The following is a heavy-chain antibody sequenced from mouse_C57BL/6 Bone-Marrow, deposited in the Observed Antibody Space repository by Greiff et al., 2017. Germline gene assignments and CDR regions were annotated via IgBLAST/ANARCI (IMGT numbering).Heavy chain of an antibody. CDR1: GFTFSSYA. J-gene: IGHJ2*01. V-gene: IGHV5-4*03. CDR2: ISDGGGYT. CDR3: ARDNGYYVFDY. D-gene: IGHD2-3*01. Sequence: EVKLMESGGGLVKPGGSLKLSCAASGFTFSSYAMSWVRQTPEKRLEWVATISDGGGYTYYTDNVKGRFTISRDNATNNLYLQMSHLKSEDTAMYYCARDNGYYVFDYWGQGTTLTVSS.